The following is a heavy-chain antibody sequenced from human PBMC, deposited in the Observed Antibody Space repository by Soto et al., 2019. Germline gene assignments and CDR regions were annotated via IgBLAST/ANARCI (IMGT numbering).Heavy chain of an antibody. Sequence: PGGSLRLSCAASGFTFSSYAMHWVRQAPGKGLEYVSAISSNGGSTYYANSVKGRFTISRDNSKNTLYLQMGSLRAEDMAVYYCVKGVYYYYYYGMDVWGQGTTVTVSS. V-gene: IGHV3-64*01. J-gene: IGHJ6*02. CDR1: GFTFSSYA. CDR2: ISSNGGST. CDR3: VKGVYYYYYYGMDV.